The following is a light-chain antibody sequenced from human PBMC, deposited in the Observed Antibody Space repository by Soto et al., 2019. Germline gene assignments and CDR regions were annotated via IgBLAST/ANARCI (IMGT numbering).Light chain of an antibody. Sequence: QSVLTQTASVSGSPGQSITISCTGTSSDVGGYNYVSWYQQHPGKGPKLMIYEVSNRPSGVSNRFSGSKSGNTATLTISGLQAEDEADYYCSSYTSTTTSVFGTGTKVTVL. CDR1: SSDVGGYNY. CDR3: SSYTSTTTSV. J-gene: IGLJ1*01. V-gene: IGLV2-14*03. CDR2: EVS.